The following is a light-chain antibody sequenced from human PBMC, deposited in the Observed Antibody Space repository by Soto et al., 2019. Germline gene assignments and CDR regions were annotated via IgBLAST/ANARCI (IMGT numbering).Light chain of an antibody. Sequence: DIVLTQSPGTLSLSPGERATLSCRASQSVGSDYLAWYQQKPDQAPKVLIYRASSRATGIPDRFSGSGSGTDFTLIISLLDHEDFAVYYCQHDGSSPITFGRGTKVDIK. V-gene: IGKV3-20*01. CDR2: RAS. CDR3: QHDGSSPIT. CDR1: QSVGSDY. J-gene: IGKJ3*01.